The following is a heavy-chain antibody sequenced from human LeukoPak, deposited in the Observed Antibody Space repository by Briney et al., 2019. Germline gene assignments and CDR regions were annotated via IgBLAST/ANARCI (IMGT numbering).Heavy chain of an antibody. CDR1: GGSISSGSYY. CDR2: IYTSGST. D-gene: IGHD6-13*01. J-gene: IGHJ4*02. Sequence: SETPSLTCTVSGGSISSGSYYWSWIRQPAGKGLEWIGRIYTSGSTNYNPSLKSRVTISVDTSKNQFSLKLSSVTAADTAVYYCARGRIAAAGLFDYWGRGTLVTVSS. CDR3: ARGRIAAAGLFDY. V-gene: IGHV4-61*02.